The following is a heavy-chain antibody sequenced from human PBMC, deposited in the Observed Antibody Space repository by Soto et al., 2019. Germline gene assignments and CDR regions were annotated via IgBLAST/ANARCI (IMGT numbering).Heavy chain of an antibody. J-gene: IGHJ5*02. CDR2: IYHSGST. Sequence: SETLSLTCAVSGYSISSGYYWGWTRQPPGKGLGWIGSIYHSGSTYYNPSLKSLFTISVDTSKNHFSLKLSSVTAADTAVYYWARVRSTAQRYWFDPWGQGTLVTVSS. D-gene: IGHD6-25*01. CDR1: GYSISSGYY. CDR3: ARVRSTAQRYWFDP. V-gene: IGHV4-38-2*01.